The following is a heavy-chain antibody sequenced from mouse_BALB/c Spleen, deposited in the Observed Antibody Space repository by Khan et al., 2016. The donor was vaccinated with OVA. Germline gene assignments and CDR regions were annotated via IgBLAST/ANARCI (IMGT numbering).Heavy chain of an antibody. J-gene: IGHJ4*01. CDR2: ISTGGHYT. CDR3: ARSLVDYHAMDY. D-gene: IGHD2-2*01. CDR1: GFTFSSYA. V-gene: IGHV5-9-3*01. Sequence: EVELVESGGGLVKPGGSLKLSCSASGFTFSSYAMSWVRQTPEKRLECVATISTGGHYTFYPDSVKGRFTISRDNAKNTLYLQMSSLRSEDTAMYYCARSLVDYHAMDYWGQGTSVTVSP.